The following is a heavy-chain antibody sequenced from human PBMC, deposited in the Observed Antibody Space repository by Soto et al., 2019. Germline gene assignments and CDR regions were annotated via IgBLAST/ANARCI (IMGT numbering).Heavy chain of an antibody. V-gene: IGHV1-69*13. CDR2: IIPIFGTA. J-gene: IGHJ4*02. CDR3: ARGYYDSSGYYYLNY. Sequence: SVKVSCKASGVTFSSYAISWVRQAPGQGLEWMGGIIPIFGTANYAQKFQGRVTITADESTSTAYMELSSLRSEDTAVYYCARGYYDSSGYYYLNYWGQGTLVTVSS. D-gene: IGHD3-22*01. CDR1: GVTFSSYA.